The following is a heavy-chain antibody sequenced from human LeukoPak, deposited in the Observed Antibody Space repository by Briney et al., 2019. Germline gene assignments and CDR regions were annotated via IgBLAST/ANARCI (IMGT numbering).Heavy chain of an antibody. Sequence: SETLSLTCTVSGDSISSNNYYWGWIRQPPGKGLEWIGSIFYSRITYYNPSLKSRVTISVDTSKNQFSLKLSSVTAADTAVYYCARGVMSGSWYLGYYYYMDVWGKGTTVTISS. J-gene: IGHJ6*03. CDR1: GDSISSNNYY. D-gene: IGHD6-13*01. CDR2: IFYSRIT. V-gene: IGHV4-39*07. CDR3: ARGVMSGSWYLGYYYYMDV.